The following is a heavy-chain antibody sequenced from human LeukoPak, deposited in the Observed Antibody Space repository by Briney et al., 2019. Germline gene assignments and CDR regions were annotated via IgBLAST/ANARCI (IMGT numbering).Heavy chain of an antibody. CDR2: IYHSGST. Sequence: PSETLSLTCTVSGGSISIYYWSWIRQPPGKGLEWIRYIYHSGSTYYNPSLKSRVTISVDRSKNQFSLKLSSVTAADTAVYYCARAGPLRYFDWLLSYWYFDLWGRGTLVTVSS. CDR1: GGSISIYY. CDR3: ARAGPLRYFDWLLSYWYFDL. J-gene: IGHJ2*01. D-gene: IGHD3-9*01. V-gene: IGHV4-59*12.